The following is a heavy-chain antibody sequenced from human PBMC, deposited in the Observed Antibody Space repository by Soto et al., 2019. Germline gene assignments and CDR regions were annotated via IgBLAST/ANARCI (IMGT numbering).Heavy chain of an antibody. J-gene: IGHJ4*02. Sequence: EVQLVVSGGGLVQPGRSLRLSCAASGFTFDDYAMHWVRRVPGKGLEWVSSISWNSNIIGYADSVKGRFTISRDNAKNSLYLQMSSLRPEDTALYYCAKGGPDGFCSGGRCYFDYWGQGTLVTVSS. D-gene: IGHD2-15*01. CDR2: ISWNSNII. V-gene: IGHV3-9*01. CDR3: AKGGPDGFCSGGRCYFDY. CDR1: GFTFDDYA.